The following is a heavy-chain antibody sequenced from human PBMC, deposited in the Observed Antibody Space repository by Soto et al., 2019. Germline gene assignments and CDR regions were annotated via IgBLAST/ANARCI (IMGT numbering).Heavy chain of an antibody. CDR3: TTELLSGMDV. J-gene: IGHJ6*02. Sequence: EVQLVESGGGLVKPGGSLRLSCAASGFTFSNAWMNWVRQAPGKGLEWVGRIKSKTDGGTTDYAAPVKGRFTISRDDSKNTLYLQMNRRKTEQTALYYWTTELLSGMDVWGQGTTVTVSS. CDR1: GFTFSNAW. D-gene: IGHD2-21*01. CDR2: IKSKTDGGTT. V-gene: IGHV3-15*07.